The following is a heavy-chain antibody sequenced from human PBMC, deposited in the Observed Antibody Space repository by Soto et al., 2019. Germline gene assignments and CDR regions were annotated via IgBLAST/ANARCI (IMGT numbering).Heavy chain of an antibody. CDR1: GFTFSSYS. CDR3: ARDRGWNAFDI. V-gene: IGHV3-21*01. Sequence: EVQLVESGGGLVKPGGSLRLSCAASGFTFSSYSMNWVRQAPGKGLEWVSSISSSSSYIYYADSVKGRFTISRDNAKNSLDLQMNSLRAEDTAVYYCARDRGWNAFDIWGQGTMVTVSS. CDR2: ISSSSSYI. D-gene: IGHD2-15*01. J-gene: IGHJ3*02.